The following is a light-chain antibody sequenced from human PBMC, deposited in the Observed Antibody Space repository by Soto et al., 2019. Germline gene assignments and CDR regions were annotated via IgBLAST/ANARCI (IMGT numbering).Light chain of an antibody. J-gene: IGKJ1*01. CDR1: QDVRYF. V-gene: IGKV1-6*01. CDR3: HQYSSYSWT. CDR2: GAS. Sequence: AIQMTQSPSSLSASVGDRVTITCRASQDVRYFLGWYQQKPGKAPKLLIYGASSLQSGVPSRFSGSGSGTDFTLTISSLQPDDFATYYCHQYSSYSWTFGQGTKVDIK.